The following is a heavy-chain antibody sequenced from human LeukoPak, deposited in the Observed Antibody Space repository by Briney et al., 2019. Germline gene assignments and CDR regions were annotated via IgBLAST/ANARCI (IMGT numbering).Heavy chain of an antibody. CDR3: ARDNSGYDRTFDY. Sequence: ASVKVSCKASGYTFTSYDINWVRQATGQGLEWMGWMNPNSGNTGYAQKFQGRVTMTTDTSTSTAYMELRSLRSDDTAVYYCARDNSGYDRTFDYWGQGTLVTVSS. CDR2: MNPNSGNT. D-gene: IGHD5-12*01. J-gene: IGHJ4*02. CDR1: GYTFTSYD. V-gene: IGHV1-8*02.